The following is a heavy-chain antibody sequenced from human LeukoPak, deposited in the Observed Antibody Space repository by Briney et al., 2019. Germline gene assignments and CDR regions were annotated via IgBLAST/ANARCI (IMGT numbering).Heavy chain of an antibody. V-gene: IGHV4-39*01. CDR2: IYDSGST. CDR3: ARHYGH. J-gene: IGHJ4*02. Sequence: SEAPSLTCTVSGGSIRSSYYYWGWIRQPPGKGLEWIGSIYDSGSTYYNPSLKSRITISVDTSKNQFSLKLNSVTAADTAVYYCARHYGHWGQGTLVTVS. D-gene: IGHD3-10*01. CDR1: GGSIRSSYYY.